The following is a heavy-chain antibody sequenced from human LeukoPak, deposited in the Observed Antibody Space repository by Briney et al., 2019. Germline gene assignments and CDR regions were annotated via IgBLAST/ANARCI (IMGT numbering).Heavy chain of an antibody. CDR3: TRRGVGATGFDY. CDR1: GFTFSGSA. Sequence: GGSLRLSCAASGFTFSGSAMHWVRQASGKGLEWVGRIRSKANSYATTYAASVKGKSTISRDDSKNTAYLQMNSLKTEDTAVYYCTRRGVGATGFDYWGQGTLVTVSS. CDR2: IRSKANSYAT. D-gene: IGHD1-26*01. J-gene: IGHJ4*02. V-gene: IGHV3-73*01.